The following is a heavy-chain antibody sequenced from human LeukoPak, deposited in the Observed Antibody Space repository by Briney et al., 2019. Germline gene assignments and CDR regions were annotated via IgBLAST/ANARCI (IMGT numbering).Heavy chain of an antibody. CDR2: INSDGST. CDR3: ATDGAYGLTH. CDR1: GFTFSSYG. D-gene: IGHD3-16*01. V-gene: IGHV3-74*01. J-gene: IGHJ4*01. Sequence: GGSLRLSCAASGFTFSSYGMHWVRQAPGKGLVWVSHINSDGSTTYADSVKGRFTISRDNTKDMVYLQMNSLRAEDTAVYYCATDGAYGLTHWGQGTLVTVSS.